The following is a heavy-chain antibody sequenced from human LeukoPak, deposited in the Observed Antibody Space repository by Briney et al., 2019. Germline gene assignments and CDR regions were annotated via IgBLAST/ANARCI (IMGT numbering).Heavy chain of an antibody. CDR3: ARETPGRGKGDFDY. V-gene: IGHV4-39*07. D-gene: IGHD3-16*01. CDR2: IYYSGST. J-gene: IGHJ4*02. Sequence: SETLSLICTVSGDSISSSNYYWGWIRQPPGKGLEWIGTIYYSGSTYYNPSLKSRVTISVDTSKNQFSLKLSSMTAADTAVYFCARETPGRGKGDFDYWGQGTLVTVSS. CDR1: GDSISSSNYY.